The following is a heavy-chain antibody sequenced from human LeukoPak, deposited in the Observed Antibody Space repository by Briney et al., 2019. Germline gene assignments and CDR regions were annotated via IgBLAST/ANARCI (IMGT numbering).Heavy chain of an antibody. J-gene: IGHJ6*03. CDR3: ARLMEGYYYYMDV. CDR1: GYIFSNYW. V-gene: IGHV5-51*01. D-gene: IGHD2-8*01. CDR2: IYPGDSDT. Sequence: GESLKISCKGSGYIFSNYWIAWVRQMPGKGLEWMGIIYPGDSDTRYSPSFQGQVTISADKSFSTAYLQCSNLKASGTAMYYCARLMEGYYYYMDVWGKGTTVTVSS.